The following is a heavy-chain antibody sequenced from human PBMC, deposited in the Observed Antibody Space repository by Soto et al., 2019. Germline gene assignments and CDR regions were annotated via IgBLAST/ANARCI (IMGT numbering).Heavy chain of an antibody. J-gene: IGHJ6*03. CDR1: GGSISSYY. Sequence: SETLSLTCTVSGGSISSYYWSWIRQPPGKGLEWIGYIYYSGSTNYNPSLKSRVTISVDTSKNQFSLKLSSATAADTAVYYCARLLGGYYYMDVWGKGTTVTVSS. D-gene: IGHD3-10*01. CDR2: IYYSGST. CDR3: ARLLGGYYYMDV. V-gene: IGHV4-59*08.